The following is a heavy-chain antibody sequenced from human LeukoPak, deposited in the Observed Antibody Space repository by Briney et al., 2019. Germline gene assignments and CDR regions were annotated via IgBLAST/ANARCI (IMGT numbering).Heavy chain of an antibody. CDR2: ISGSGGST. J-gene: IGHJ3*02. V-gene: IGHV3-23*01. Sequence: PGGSLRLSCAASGFTFSSYAMSWVRQAPGKGLEWVSCISGSGGSTFYADSVKGRFTISRDNSKNTLYLQMNGLRVEDTAVYYCVREGPRGLAFDIWGQGTMVTVSS. CDR1: GFTFSSYA. CDR3: VREGPRGLAFDI.